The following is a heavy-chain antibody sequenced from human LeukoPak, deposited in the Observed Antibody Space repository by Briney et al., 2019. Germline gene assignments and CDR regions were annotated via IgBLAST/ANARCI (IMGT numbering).Heavy chain of an antibody. CDR2: INQSGYT. CDR3: ARAAIVGATLYFDD. V-gene: IGHV4/OR15-8*02. CDR1: GGSISSSNW. Sequence: NPSETLSLTCGVSGGSISSSNWWSWVRQSPGKGLEWIGEINQSGYTNYNPSLKSRVVISIDKSKNQFFLKLTSVTAADTAVYYCARAAIVGATLYFDDWGRGTLVTVSS. D-gene: IGHD1-26*01. J-gene: IGHJ4*02.